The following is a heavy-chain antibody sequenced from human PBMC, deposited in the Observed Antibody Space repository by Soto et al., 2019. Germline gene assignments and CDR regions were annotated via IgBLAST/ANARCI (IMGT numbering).Heavy chain of an antibody. D-gene: IGHD2-15*01. CDR3: VVAAQPYYFDY. Sequence: GESLKISCKGSGYSFTSYWISWVRQMPGKGLEWMGRIDPSDSYTNYSPSFQGHVTISADKSISTAYLQWSSLKASDTAVYYCVVAAQPYYFDYWGQGTLVTVSS. V-gene: IGHV5-10-1*01. CDR1: GYSFTSYW. J-gene: IGHJ4*02. CDR2: IDPSDSYT.